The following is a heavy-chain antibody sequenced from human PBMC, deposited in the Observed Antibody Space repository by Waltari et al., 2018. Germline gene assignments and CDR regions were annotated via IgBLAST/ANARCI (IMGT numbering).Heavy chain of an antibody. J-gene: IGHJ4*02. V-gene: IGHV4-30-2*01. Sequence: QVQLQESGPGLVKPSQTLSLTCSVSGGSISSGGYYWSWIRQPPGEGLEWIGYIYHSGSTYYNPSLKSRVSISVDRSKNQFSLKLTSVTAADTAVYYCARGRLQFLEWLIPYFDYWGQGTLVTVSS. CDR3: ARGRLQFLEWLIPYFDY. CDR1: GGSISSGGYY. D-gene: IGHD3-3*01. CDR2: IYHSGST.